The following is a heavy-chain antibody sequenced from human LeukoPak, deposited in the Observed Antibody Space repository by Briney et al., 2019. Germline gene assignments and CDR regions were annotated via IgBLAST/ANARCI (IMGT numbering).Heavy chain of an antibody. CDR1: GFTFSSYA. D-gene: IGHD3-22*01. V-gene: IGHV3-30-3*01. Sequence: GGSLRLSCAASGFTFSSYAMHWVRQAPGKGLEWVAVISYDGSNKYYADSVKGRFTISRDNSKNTLYLQMNSLRAEDTAVYYCARGSGGYYYGYFDYWGQGTLVTVSS. CDR2: ISYDGSNK. J-gene: IGHJ4*02. CDR3: ARGSGGYYYGYFDY.